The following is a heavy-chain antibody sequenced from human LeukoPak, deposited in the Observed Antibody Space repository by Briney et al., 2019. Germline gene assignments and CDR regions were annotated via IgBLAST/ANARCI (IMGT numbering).Heavy chain of an antibody. V-gene: IGHV4-39*01. Sequence: SETLSLTCTVSGGSISSSSYYWGWIRQPPGKGLKWIGSMYYSGSTYYNQSLKSRVTISVDTSKNQFSLKLSSVTAADTAVYYCARHGNDILAPDGFDIWGQGTMVTVSS. CDR1: GGSISSSSYY. CDR3: ARHGNDILAPDGFDI. D-gene: IGHD3-9*01. CDR2: MYYSGST. J-gene: IGHJ3*02.